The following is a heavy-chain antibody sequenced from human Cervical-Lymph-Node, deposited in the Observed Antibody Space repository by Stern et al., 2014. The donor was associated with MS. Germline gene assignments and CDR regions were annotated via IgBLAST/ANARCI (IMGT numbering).Heavy chain of an antibody. CDR3: AREGADNDAFDV. D-gene: IGHD1-26*01. Sequence: QVQLVQSGAEVKKPGASVTVSCRTSGYTFIDYYIHWVRHAPGQGLEWKGIINLSDGATTYAQKFQGRVTMTRDTSTNTAYMQLGSLTSEDTAVFFCAREGADNDAFDVWGQGTMVTVSS. V-gene: IGHV1-46*03. CDR2: INLSDGAT. CDR1: GYTFIDYY. J-gene: IGHJ3*01.